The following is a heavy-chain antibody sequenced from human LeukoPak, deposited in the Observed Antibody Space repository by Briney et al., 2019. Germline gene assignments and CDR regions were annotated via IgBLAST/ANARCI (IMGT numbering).Heavy chain of an antibody. Sequence: PSKTLSLTCTVSGGSISSYYWSWIRQPPGKGLEWIGYIYYSGSTNYNPSLKSRVTISVDTSKNQFSLKLSSVTAADTAVYYCARLDSSGYYFDYWGQGTLVTVSS. CDR1: GGSISSYY. J-gene: IGHJ4*02. D-gene: IGHD3-22*01. V-gene: IGHV4-59*08. CDR2: IYYSGST. CDR3: ARLDSSGYYFDY.